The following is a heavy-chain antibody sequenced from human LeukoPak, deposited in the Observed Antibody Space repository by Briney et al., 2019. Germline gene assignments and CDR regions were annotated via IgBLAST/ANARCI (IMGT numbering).Heavy chain of an antibody. CDR1: GASIGHFY. CDR3: ARGLRNRSSGTRFDVFDI. D-gene: IGHD6-6*01. V-gene: IGHV4-59*01. CDR2: IYYSGST. Sequence: SETLSLTCTVSGASIGHFYWTWIRQSPGKGLEWIGFIYYSGSTNYNPSLQSRVTISVDTSTNQFSLKLNSVTAADTAVYYCARGLRNRSSGTRFDVFDIWGQGTMVTVSS. J-gene: IGHJ3*02.